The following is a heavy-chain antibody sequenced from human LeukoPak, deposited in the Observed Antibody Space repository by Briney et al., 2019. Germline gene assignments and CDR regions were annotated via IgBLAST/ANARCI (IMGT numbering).Heavy chain of an antibody. CDR3: ARAGEYYYDNSGYYPNDAFDI. CDR1: GGSISSGGYS. J-gene: IGHJ3*02. CDR2: IYHSGST. V-gene: IGHV4-30-2*01. Sequence: SETLSLTCAVSGGSISSGGYSWSWIRQPPGKGLEWIGYIYHSGSTYYNPSLKSRVTISVDRSKNQFSLRLSSVTAADTAVYYCARAGEYYYDNSGYYPNDAFDIWGQGTMVTVSS. D-gene: IGHD3-22*01.